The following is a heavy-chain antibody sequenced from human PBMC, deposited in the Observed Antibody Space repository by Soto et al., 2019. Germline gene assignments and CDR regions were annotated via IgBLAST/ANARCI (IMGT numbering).Heavy chain of an antibody. CDR3: NRGSEYDFLSGYL. CDR2: IVPMFGTS. CDR1: GGTSTRYA. Sequence: QERLVQSGAEVRKPGSSVKVSCKVTGGTSTRYAINWVRQAPGQGLERMGGIVPMFGTSKYAQKFQGRVTITADTSTNIAYMELRSLRSEDTAVYYCNRGSEYDFLSGYLWGQGTLVSVSS. J-gene: IGHJ4*02. V-gene: IGHV1-69*06. D-gene: IGHD3-3*01.